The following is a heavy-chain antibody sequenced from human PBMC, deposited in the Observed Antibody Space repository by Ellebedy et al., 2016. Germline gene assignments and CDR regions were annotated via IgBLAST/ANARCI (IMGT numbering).Heavy chain of an antibody. CDR3: ASSRGWNWFNP. D-gene: IGHD6-19*01. CDR1: GGTFSSYA. J-gene: IGHJ5*02. Sequence: SVKVSXXASGGTFSSYAISWVRQAPGQGLEWMGGIIPIFGTANYAQKFQGRVTITADESTSTAYMELSSLRSEDTAVYYCASSRGWNWFNPWGQGTLVTVSS. V-gene: IGHV1-69*13. CDR2: IIPIFGTA.